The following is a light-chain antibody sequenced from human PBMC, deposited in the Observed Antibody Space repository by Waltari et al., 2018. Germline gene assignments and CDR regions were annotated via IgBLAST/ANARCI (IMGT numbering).Light chain of an antibody. J-gene: IGLJ2*01. V-gene: IGLV3-21*03. CDR2: DDT. CDR1: DIGGQR. CDR3: QLWDRSKSHVT. Sequence: YLLTQPPSVSVAPGTTARIPCGGDDIGGQRGNWYQQKPGQAPVLVVYDDTNRPSGVPERFFGSKSVNTATLTIGRVEAGDEADYYCQLWDRSKSHVTFGGGTKLTVL.